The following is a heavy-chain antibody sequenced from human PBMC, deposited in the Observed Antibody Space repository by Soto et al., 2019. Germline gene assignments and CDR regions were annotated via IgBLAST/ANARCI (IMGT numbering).Heavy chain of an antibody. V-gene: IGHV1-2*02. D-gene: IGHD6-6*01. J-gene: IGHJ5*02. Sequence: QVQLVQSGAEVKKPGASVKVSCKASGYTFTGYYMHWVRQAPGQGLEWMGWINPNSGGTNYAQKFQGRVTMTRDTSISTAYMELSRLRSDDTAVYYCAREPWQLVPGYNWFDPWGQGTLVTVSS. CDR2: INPNSGGT. CDR3: AREPWQLVPGYNWFDP. CDR1: GYTFTGYY.